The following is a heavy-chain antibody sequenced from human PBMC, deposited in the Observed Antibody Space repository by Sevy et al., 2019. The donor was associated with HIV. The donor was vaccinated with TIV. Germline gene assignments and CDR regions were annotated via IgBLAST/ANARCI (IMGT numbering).Heavy chain of an antibody. V-gene: IGHV3-48*03. Sequence: GGSLRLSCAASGFIFSGYVMNWVRQAPGKGLEWVSKISSSGSSIYYADSVKGRFTISRDNAKNSLNLQMNSLRAEDTAVYYCTRNGGAFDNGFDPWGQGTLVTVSS. CDR2: ISSSGSSI. CDR1: GFIFSGYV. J-gene: IGHJ5*02. D-gene: IGHD2-8*01. CDR3: TRNGGAFDNGFDP.